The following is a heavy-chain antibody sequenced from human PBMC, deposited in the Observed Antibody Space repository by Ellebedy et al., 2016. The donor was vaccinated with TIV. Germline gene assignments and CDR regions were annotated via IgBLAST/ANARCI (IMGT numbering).Heavy chain of an antibody. CDR1: GFIFSSYG. CDR2: ISYDGRNK. D-gene: IGHD3-22*01. Sequence: GESLKISCAASGFIFSSYGMHSVRQAPGKGLEWVAGISYDGRNKNYADSVKGRFTISRDNSKSTLYLQMNSLRPEDTAVYYCATHYSDTSGNHYAGGYWGQGTLGTVSS. CDR3: ATHYSDTSGNHYAGGY. J-gene: IGHJ4*02. V-gene: IGHV3-30*03.